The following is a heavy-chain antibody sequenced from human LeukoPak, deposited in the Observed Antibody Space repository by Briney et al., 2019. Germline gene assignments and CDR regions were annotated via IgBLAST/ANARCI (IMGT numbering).Heavy chain of an antibody. CDR3: ARVRDIVVVVAATHYYYYYMDV. D-gene: IGHD2-15*01. V-gene: IGHV4-4*02. CDR2: IYHSGST. CDR1: GGSISSSNW. Sequence: SGTLSLTCAVSGGSISSSNWWSWVRQPPGKGLEWIGEIYHSGSTNYNPSLKSRVTISVDKSKNQFSLKLSSVTAADTAVYYCARVRDIVVVVAATHYYYYYMDVWGKGTTVTVSS. J-gene: IGHJ6*03.